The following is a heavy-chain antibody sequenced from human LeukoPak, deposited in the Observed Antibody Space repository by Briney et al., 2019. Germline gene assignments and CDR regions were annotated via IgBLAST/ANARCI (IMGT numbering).Heavy chain of an antibody. J-gene: IGHJ6*02. CDR1: GFTFSSYG. Sequence: GGSLRLSCAASGFTFSSYGMHWVRQAPGKGLEWVAVIWYDGSNKYYADSVKGRFTISRDNAKNSLYLQMNSLRAEDTAVYYCARDYGIGDGYNPYYYGMDVWGQGTTVTVSS. D-gene: IGHD5-24*01. CDR3: ARDYGIGDGYNPYYYGMDV. V-gene: IGHV3-33*01. CDR2: IWYDGSNK.